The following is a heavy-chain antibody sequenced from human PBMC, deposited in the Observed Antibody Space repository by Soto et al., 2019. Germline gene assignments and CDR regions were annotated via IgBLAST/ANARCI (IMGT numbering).Heavy chain of an antibody. D-gene: IGHD3-9*01. CDR1: GYTFTSYG. Sequence: ASVKVSCKASGYTFTSYGISWVRQAPGQGLEWMGWISAYNGNTNYAQKLQGRVTMTTDTSTSTAYMELRSLRSDDTAVYYCARERDVLRYFRAFDIWGQGTMVTVSS. V-gene: IGHV1-18*01. CDR2: ISAYNGNT. J-gene: IGHJ3*02. CDR3: ARERDVLRYFRAFDI.